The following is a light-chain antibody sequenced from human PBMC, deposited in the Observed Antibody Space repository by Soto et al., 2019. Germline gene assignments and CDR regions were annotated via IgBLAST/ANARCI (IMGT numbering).Light chain of an antibody. V-gene: IGKV3-11*01. Sequence: EIVLTQSPATLSLSPGERAILSCRASQSVSSYLVWYQQKPGRAPRLLIHDASTRATGIPARFSGGGSGTDFTLTISSLEPEDFAVYYCQQRTSWPPTFGQGTKLEIK. CDR3: QQRTSWPPT. CDR1: QSVSSY. J-gene: IGKJ2*01. CDR2: DAS.